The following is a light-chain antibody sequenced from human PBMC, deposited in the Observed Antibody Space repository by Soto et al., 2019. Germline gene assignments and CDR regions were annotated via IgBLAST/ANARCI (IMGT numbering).Light chain of an antibody. CDR2: SAS. CDR3: QKYNIASSWT. J-gene: IGKJ1*01. V-gene: IGKV1-27*01. Sequence: QISKSPSSLSASVGDRVTITCRASQGINNYLACYQRKPGRVPGLLISSASTLQSGAPSRFSGSGSGTDFTPTISSLQPEDVATFYCQKYNIASSWTLGQGTKVDIK. CDR1: QGINNY.